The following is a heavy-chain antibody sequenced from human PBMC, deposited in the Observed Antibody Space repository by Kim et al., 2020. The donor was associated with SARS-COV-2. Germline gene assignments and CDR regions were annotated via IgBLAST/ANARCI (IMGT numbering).Heavy chain of an antibody. V-gene: IGHV1-46*01. CDR1: GYTFTSYY. CDR2: INPSGGST. CDR3: ARNPQAAVAQGEFDY. J-gene: IGHJ4*02. D-gene: IGHD6-19*01. Sequence: ASVKVSCKASGYTFTSYYMHWVRQAPGQGLEWMGIINPSGGSTSYAQKFQGRVTMTRDTSTSTVYMELSSLRSEDTAVYYCARNPQAAVAQGEFDYWGQGTLVTVSS.